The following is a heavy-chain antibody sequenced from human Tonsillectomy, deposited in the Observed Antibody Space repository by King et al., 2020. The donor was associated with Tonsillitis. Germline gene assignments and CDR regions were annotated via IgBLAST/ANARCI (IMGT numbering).Heavy chain of an antibody. V-gene: IGHV2-5*02. CDR1: GFSLSTSGVG. CDR3: LHRPLGPDIPVH. D-gene: IGHD6-19*01. J-gene: IGHJ4*02. CDR2: IYWDDDK. Sequence: LTLKESGPTLVKPTQTLTLTCTFSGFSLSTSGVGVGWIRQPPGKALEWLALIYWDDDKRYSPSLRSRLTITKDTSKNQVVLTVTNMDPVDTATYYCLHRPLGPDIPVHWGQGTLVTVSS.